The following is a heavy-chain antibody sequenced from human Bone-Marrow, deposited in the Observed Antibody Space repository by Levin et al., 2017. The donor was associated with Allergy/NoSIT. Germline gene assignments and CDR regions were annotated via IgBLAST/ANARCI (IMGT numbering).Heavy chain of an antibody. V-gene: IGHV1-2*02. D-gene: IGHD3-10*01. J-gene: IGHJ4*02. CDR2: INPKSGGT. CDR1: GYTLTAYY. CDR3: AREKAIYGSGRPDY. Sequence: GESLKISCKASGYTLTAYYIHWVRQAPGQGLEWMGWINPKSGGTKYAQKFQGRVTRTRDTSISNVYMEVRRLKADDTDEYYSAREKAIYGSGRPDYWGQGTLVTVSA.